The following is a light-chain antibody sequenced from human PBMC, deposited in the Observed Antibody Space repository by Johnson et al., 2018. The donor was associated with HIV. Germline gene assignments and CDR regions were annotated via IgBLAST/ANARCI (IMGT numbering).Light chain of an antibody. J-gene: IGLJ1*01. CDR2: ENK. Sequence: QSVLTQPPSVSAAPGQMVSISCSGSSSNIGKNYVSWYQQFPGTAPKLLIHENKKRPSGIPDRFSASKSGTSATLDITGLQTGDEADYYCGTWDNSLNVYVFGTGTKVTVL. CDR1: SSNIGKNY. CDR3: GTWDNSLNVYV. V-gene: IGLV1-51*02.